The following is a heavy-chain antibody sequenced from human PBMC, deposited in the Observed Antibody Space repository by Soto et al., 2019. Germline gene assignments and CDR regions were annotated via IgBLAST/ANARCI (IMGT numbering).Heavy chain of an antibody. CDR2: ISAYNANT. Sequence: GASVKVSCKASGYTFTNYGISWVRQAPGQGLEWMGWISAYNANTYYAQTFQGRVTMTIETSTSTTYLELRSLKSNGTAVYYCARDQSSGWYGKDSGMDVWGQGTTVTVYS. J-gene: IGHJ6*02. CDR1: GYTFTNYG. CDR3: ARDQSSGWYGKDSGMDV. D-gene: IGHD6-19*01. V-gene: IGHV1-18*01.